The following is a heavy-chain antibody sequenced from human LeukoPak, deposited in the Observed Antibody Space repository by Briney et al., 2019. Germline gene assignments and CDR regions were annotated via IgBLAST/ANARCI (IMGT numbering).Heavy chain of an antibody. CDR1: GFTFSRYS. CDR3: AELGITMIGGV. CDR2: ISSSSSYI. V-gene: IGHV3-21*01. D-gene: IGHD3-10*02. Sequence: GGSLRLSCAASGFTFSRYSMNWVRQAPGKGLEWVSSISSSSSYIYYADSVKGRFTISRDNAKNSLYLQMNSLRAEDTAVYYCAELGITMIGGVWGKGTTVTISS. J-gene: IGHJ6*04.